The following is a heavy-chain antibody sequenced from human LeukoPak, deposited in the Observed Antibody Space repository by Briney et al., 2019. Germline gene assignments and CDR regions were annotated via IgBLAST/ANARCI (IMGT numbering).Heavy chain of an antibody. CDR1: GYTFTSYY. V-gene: IGHV1-46*01. D-gene: IGHD3-3*01. CDR2: INPSGCST. J-gene: IGHJ5*02. Sequence: ASVKVSCKASGYTFTSYYMHWVRQPPGQGLEWMGIINPSGCSTSYAQKFQGRVTMTRDTSTSTVYMELSSLRSEDTAVYYCARVRGTRTIFGVVTNWFDPWGQGTLVTVSS. CDR3: ARVRGTRTIFGVVTNWFDP.